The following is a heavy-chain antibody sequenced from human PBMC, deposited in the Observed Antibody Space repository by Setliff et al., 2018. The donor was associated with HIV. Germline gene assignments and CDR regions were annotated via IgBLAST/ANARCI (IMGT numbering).Heavy chain of an antibody. D-gene: IGHD3-22*01. CDR3: ARVRLIFTMIVVVSGAFDI. V-gene: IGHV1-24*01. Sequence: ASVKVSCKVSGYTLTEVSMHWVRQAPKKGLEWMGYFDPQDGETVHAQKFQGRVTLTEDTSTDTAYMELSGLRSDDTAVYYCARVRLIFTMIVVVSGAFDIWGQGTMVTVSS. CDR2: FDPQDGET. J-gene: IGHJ3*02. CDR1: GYTLTEVS.